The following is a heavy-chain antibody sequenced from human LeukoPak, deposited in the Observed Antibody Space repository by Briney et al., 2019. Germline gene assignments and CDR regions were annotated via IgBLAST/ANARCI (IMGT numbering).Heavy chain of an antibody. V-gene: IGHV4-59*01. D-gene: IGHD3-22*01. CDR1: GGSISSYY. J-gene: IGHJ3*02. Sequence: SETLSLTCTVSGGSISSYYWSWIRQPPGKGLEWIGYIYYSGSTNYNPSLKSLVTISVDTSKNQFSLKLSSVTAADTAVYYCARDRGGYYGAFDIWGQGTMVTVSS. CDR2: IYYSGST. CDR3: ARDRGGYYGAFDI.